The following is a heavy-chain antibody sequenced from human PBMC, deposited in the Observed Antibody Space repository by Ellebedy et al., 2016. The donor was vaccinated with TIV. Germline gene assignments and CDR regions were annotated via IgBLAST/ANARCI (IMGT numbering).Heavy chain of an antibody. D-gene: IGHD3-16*01. CDR1: GFSFRSYW. J-gene: IGHJ5*02. V-gene: IGHV3-7*01. CDR3: ARRGSYGDYAVQVNSWFDR. CDR2: IYQDGSKR. Sequence: PGGSLRLSCAASGFSFRSYWMSWVRQAPGKGLEWVANIYQDGSKRYYVDSVKGRFTISRDNAKNSLFLPMNSLRVEDTAVYYCARRGSYGDYAVQVNSWFDRWGRGTLVSVSS.